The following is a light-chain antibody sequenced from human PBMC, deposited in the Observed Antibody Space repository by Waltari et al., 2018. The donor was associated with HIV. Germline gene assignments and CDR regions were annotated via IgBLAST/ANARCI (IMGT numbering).Light chain of an antibody. CDR2: DAS. Sequence: EIVLTQSPATLSLSPGDRATLSCRASQSVNRNLAWYQQKPGQAPRLLIYDASNRATGIPARFSGSGSGTDFTLTISSLEPEDFAVYYCQQRSDWPPLTFGGGTKVEIK. V-gene: IGKV3-11*01. J-gene: IGKJ4*01. CDR3: QQRSDWPPLT. CDR1: QSVNRN.